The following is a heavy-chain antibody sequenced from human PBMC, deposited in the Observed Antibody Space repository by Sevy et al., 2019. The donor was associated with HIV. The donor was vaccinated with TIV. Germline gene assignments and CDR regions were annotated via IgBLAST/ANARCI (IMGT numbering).Heavy chain of an antibody. D-gene: IGHD3-10*01. CDR2: MNPNSGNT. CDR1: GYTFTSYD. J-gene: IGHJ5*02. Sequence: ASVKVSCKASGYTFTSYDINWVRQATGQGLEWMGWMNPNSGNTGYAKKFQGRVTMTRNTSISTAYMELSSLRSEDTAVYYCARGTLLWFGELLRRNWFDPWGQGTLVTVSS. CDR3: ARGTLLWFGELLRRNWFDP. V-gene: IGHV1-8*01.